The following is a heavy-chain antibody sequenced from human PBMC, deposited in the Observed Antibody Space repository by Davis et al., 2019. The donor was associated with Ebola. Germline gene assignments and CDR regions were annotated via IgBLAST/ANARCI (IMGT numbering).Heavy chain of an antibody. J-gene: IGHJ4*02. V-gene: IGHV3-73*01. D-gene: IGHD1-26*01. Sequence: GESLKISCAASGFTFSGSAMHWVRQASGKGLEWVGCIRSKANSYATAYAASVKGRFTISRDDSKNTAYLQMNSLKTEDTAVYYCTSTGIVGATFADYWGQGTLVTVSS. CDR3: TSTGIVGATFADY. CDR2: IRSKANSYAT. CDR1: GFTFSGSA.